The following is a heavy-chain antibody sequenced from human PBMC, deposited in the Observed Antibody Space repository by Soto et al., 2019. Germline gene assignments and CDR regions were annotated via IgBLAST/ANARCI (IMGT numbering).Heavy chain of an antibody. CDR1: GYTFTSYA. Sequence: QVQLVQSGAEEKKPGASVKVSCKASGYTFTSYAMHWVRQAPGQRLEWMGWINAGNGNTKYSQTFQGRVTITRDTSASTAYMELSSLRSEDTAVYYCARSIVVVTALDYWGQGPLVTVSP. D-gene: IGHD2-21*02. J-gene: IGHJ4*02. V-gene: IGHV1-3*05. CDR3: ARSIVVVTALDY. CDR2: INAGNGNT.